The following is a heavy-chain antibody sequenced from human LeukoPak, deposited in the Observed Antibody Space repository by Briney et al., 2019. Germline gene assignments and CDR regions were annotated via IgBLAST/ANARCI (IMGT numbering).Heavy chain of an antibody. J-gene: IGHJ5*02. CDR2: ISYDGSNK. D-gene: IGHD2-2*01. CDR3: AKDRCSSTSCYGWFDP. Sequence: PEGSLRLSCAASGFTFSSYGMHWVRQAPGKGLEWVAVISYDGSNKYYADSVKGRFTISRDNSKNTLYLQMNSLRAEDTAVYYCAKDRCSSTSCYGWFDPWGQGTLVTVSS. V-gene: IGHV3-30*18. CDR1: GFTFSSYG.